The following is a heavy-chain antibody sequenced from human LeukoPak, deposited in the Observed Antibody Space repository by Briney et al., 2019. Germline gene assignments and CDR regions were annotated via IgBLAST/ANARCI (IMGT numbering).Heavy chain of an antibody. V-gene: IGHV3-9*01. Sequence: GGSLRLSCAASGFTFDDYAMHWVRQAPGKGLEWVSGISWNSGSIGYADSVKGRFTISRDNAKNSLYLQMNSLRAEDTALYYCARDVGFRELLGLDYWGQGTLVTVSS. D-gene: IGHD1-26*01. CDR1: GFTFDDYA. CDR3: ARDVGFRELLGLDY. J-gene: IGHJ4*02. CDR2: ISWNSGSI.